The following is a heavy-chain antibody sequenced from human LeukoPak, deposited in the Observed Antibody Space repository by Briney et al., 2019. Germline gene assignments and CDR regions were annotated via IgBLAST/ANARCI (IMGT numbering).Heavy chain of an antibody. V-gene: IGHV4-39*01. J-gene: IGHJ5*02. CDR2: IYYSGST. D-gene: IGHD2-15*01. Sequence: SETLSLTCTVSGGSISSSSYYWGWIRQPPGKGLEWIGSIYYSGSTYYNPSLKSRVTISVDTSKNQFSLKLSSVTAADTAVYYCARLIYGYCSDGSCWWNWFDPWGQGTLVTVSS. CDR1: GGSISSSSYY. CDR3: ARLIYGYCSDGSCWWNWFDP.